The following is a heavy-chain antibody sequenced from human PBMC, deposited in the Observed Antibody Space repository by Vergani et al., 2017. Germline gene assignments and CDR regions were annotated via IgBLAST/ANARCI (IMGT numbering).Heavy chain of an antibody. J-gene: IGHJ6*03. CDR1: GYTLTELS. V-gene: IGHV1-24*01. CDR3: ATGEIAARSMDYYYYMDV. CDR2: FDPEEGET. Sequence: QVQLVQSGAEVKKPGASVKVSCKVSGYTLTELSMHWVRQAPGKGLEWMGGFDPEEGETIYAQKFQGRVTMHEDTSTETADMERSSLRSEDTSVYYCATGEIAARSMDYYYYMDVWGKGTTVTVSS. D-gene: IGHD6-6*01.